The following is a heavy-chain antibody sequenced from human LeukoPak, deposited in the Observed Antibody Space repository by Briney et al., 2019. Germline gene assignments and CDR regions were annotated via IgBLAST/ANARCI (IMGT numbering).Heavy chain of an antibody. CDR2: INPSGGST. J-gene: IGHJ4*02. CDR3: ARTGYSSGFYNPYYFDY. D-gene: IGHD6-19*01. V-gene: IGHV1-46*01. Sequence: ASVKVSCKASGYTFTSYYMHWVRQAPGQGLEWMGIINPSGGSTSYAQKFQGRVTVTRDMSTSTVYMELSSLRSEDTAVYYCARTGYSSGFYNPYYFDYWGQGTLVTVSS. CDR1: GYTFTSYY.